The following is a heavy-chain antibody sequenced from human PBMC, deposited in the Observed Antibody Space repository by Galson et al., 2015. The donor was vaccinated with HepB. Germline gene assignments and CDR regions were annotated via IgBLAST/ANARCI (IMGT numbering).Heavy chain of an antibody. CDR3: AVSGYDQYYYYGMDV. Sequence: SLRLSCAASGFTVSSNYMSWVRQAPGKGLEWVSVIYSGGSTYYADSVKGRFTISRHNSKNTLYLQMNSLRAEDTAVYYCAVSGYDQYYYYGMDVWGQGTTVTVSS. V-gene: IGHV3-53*04. CDR2: IYSGGST. D-gene: IGHD5-12*01. J-gene: IGHJ6*02. CDR1: GFTVSSNY.